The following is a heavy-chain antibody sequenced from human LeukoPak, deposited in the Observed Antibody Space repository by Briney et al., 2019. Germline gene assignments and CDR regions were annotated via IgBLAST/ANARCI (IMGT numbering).Heavy chain of an antibody. CDR3: ARDMGGSYWEFDY. CDR2: IWYDGSNK. J-gene: IGHJ4*02. Sequence: PGRSLRLSCAASGFTFSSYGMHWVRQAPGKGLEWVAVIWYDGSNKYYADSVKGRFTISRDNSKNTLYLQMNSLRAEDTAVYYCARDMGGSYWEFDYWGQGTLVTVSS. V-gene: IGHV3-33*01. D-gene: IGHD1-26*01. CDR1: GFTFSSYG.